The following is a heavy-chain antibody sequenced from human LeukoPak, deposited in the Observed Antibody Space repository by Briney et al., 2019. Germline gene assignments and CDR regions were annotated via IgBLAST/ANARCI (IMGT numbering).Heavy chain of an antibody. CDR1: GGSFSGYY. Sequence: SETLSLTCAVYGGSFSGYYWSWIRQPPGKGLEWIGEINHSGSTNYNPSLKSRLTISVDTSKNQLSLKLSSVTAADTAVYYCARDTAMAVDYWGQGTLVTVSA. CDR3: ARDTAMAVDY. J-gene: IGHJ4*02. D-gene: IGHD5-18*01. V-gene: IGHV4-34*01. CDR2: INHSGST.